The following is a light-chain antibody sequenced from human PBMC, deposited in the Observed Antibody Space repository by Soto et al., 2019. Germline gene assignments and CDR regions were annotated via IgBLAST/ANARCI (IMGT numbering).Light chain of an antibody. J-gene: IGKJ2*01. Sequence: DIQMTQSPSSVSASVGDRVTITCRASQFINNWVAWYQQKPGKAPKVLIHGASNLESGVPSRFSGSQSGTDFTLTVTSLQPEDFATYFCQQANTFPHPFGQGTKIEIK. CDR3: QQANTFPHP. CDR2: GAS. V-gene: IGKV1D-12*01. CDR1: QFINNW.